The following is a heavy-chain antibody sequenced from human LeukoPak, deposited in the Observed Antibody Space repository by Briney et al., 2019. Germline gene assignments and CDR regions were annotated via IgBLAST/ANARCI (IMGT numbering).Heavy chain of an antibody. J-gene: IGHJ4*02. D-gene: IGHD2-21*01. CDR3: ARGRVVVVGAPSDY. Sequence: PGGSLRHPCAASGFTFSSYAMHWVRQAPGKGLEYVSAISSNGGSTYYANSVKGRFTISRDNSKNTLYLQMGSLRAEDMAVYYCARGRVVVVGAPSDYWEEATLLTVSS. CDR1: GFTFSSYA. CDR2: ISSNGGST. V-gene: IGHV3-64*01.